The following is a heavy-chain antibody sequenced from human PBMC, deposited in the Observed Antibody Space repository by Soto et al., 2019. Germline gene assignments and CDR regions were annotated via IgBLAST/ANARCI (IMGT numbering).Heavy chain of an antibody. CDR1: GFTFSSYE. CDR2: ISSSGSTI. CDR3: DREGLPYYYGSGSYYTLDAFDI. J-gene: IGHJ3*02. Sequence: EVQLVESGGGLVQPGGSLRLSCAASGFTFSSYEMNWVRQAPGKGLEWVSYISSSGSTIYYADSVKGRFTISRDNAKNSLYLQMNSLRAEDTAVYYCDREGLPYYYGSGSYYTLDAFDIWGQGTMVTVSS. V-gene: IGHV3-48*03. D-gene: IGHD3-10*01.